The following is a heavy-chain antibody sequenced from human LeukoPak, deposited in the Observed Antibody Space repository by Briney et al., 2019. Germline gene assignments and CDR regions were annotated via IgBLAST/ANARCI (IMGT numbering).Heavy chain of an antibody. CDR3: AKDTSG. J-gene: IGHJ4*02. Sequence: GGSLRLSCAVSGFTVSGDYMSWVRQAPGGGLEWISFISSGSDSSAADYIYYADSVKGRFTISRDNSKNTLYLQMNSLRAEDTAVYYCAKDTSGWGQGTLVTVSS. CDR1: GFTVSGDY. CDR2: ISSGSDSSAADYI. V-gene: IGHV3-23*01.